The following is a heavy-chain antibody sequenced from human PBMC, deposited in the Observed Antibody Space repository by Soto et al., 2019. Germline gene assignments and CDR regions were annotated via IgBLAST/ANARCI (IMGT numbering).Heavy chain of an antibody. CDR1: GFTFSNYG. J-gene: IGHJ3*02. Sequence: PGGSLRLSCAASGFTFSNYGMSWVRQAPGKGLEWVSVIYSGGSTYYADSVKGRFTISRDNSKNTLYLQMNSLRAEDTAVYYCARYYYDSSGTVDAFDIWGQGTMVTVSS. CDR2: IYSGGST. D-gene: IGHD3-22*01. V-gene: IGHV3-66*01. CDR3: ARYYYDSSGTVDAFDI.